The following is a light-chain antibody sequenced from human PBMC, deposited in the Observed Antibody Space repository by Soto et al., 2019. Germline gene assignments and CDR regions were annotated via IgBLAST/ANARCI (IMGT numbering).Light chain of an antibody. Sequence: EVVMTQSPATLSVSPGERATLSCRASQNVGNNVAWYQQKPGQAPRLLIYGASTRAAGSPDRFSGSGSGTEFTLTISGLESEDFAVYYCQQFNSWPPWTFGQGTKVDIK. CDR2: GAS. CDR1: QNVGNN. J-gene: IGKJ1*01. V-gene: IGKV3-15*01. CDR3: QQFNSWPPWT.